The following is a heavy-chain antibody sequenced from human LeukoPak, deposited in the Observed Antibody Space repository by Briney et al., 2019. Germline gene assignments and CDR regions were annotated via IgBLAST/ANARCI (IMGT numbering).Heavy chain of an antibody. Sequence: KTSETLSLTCTVSGSSIGRTTYYWGWIRQPPGKGLEWIGSLYSSGSVYSSGSTYYNPSLKSRVTISVDTTKNQFSLKLTSVTAADTAVYYCARHPPSGIDFWGQGNLVTVSS. V-gene: IGHV4-39*01. D-gene: IGHD3-10*01. CDR2: VYSSGST. CDR1: GSSIGRTTYY. J-gene: IGHJ4*02. CDR3: ARHPPSGIDF.